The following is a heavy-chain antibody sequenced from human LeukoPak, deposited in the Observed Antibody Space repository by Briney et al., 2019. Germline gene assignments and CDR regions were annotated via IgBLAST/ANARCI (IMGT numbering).Heavy chain of an antibody. D-gene: IGHD2/OR15-2a*01. CDR3: ASISIIHPLGGYYYMDV. CDR1: GGSFNSYY. CDR2: INHGGIT. Sequence: SETLSLTCGVYGGSFNSYYWSWIRQPPGKGLEWMGDINHGGITCHNPSLKSRVTISVETSKKEFSLKLNSVTAADTAVYYCASISIIHPLGGYYYMDVWGKGTTVTIS. V-gene: IGHV4-34*01. J-gene: IGHJ6*03.